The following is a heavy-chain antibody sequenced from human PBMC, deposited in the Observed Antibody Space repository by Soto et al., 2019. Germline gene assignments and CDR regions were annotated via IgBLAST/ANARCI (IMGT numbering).Heavy chain of an antibody. CDR2: IYYSGST. Sequence: PSETLSLTCTVSGGSISSSSYYWGWIRQPPGKGLEWIGSIYYSGSTYYNPSLKSRVTISVDTSKNQFSLKLSSVTAADTAVYYCASPIAAAGQFFRFGMDVWGQGTTVTVSS. D-gene: IGHD6-13*01. CDR1: GGSISSSSYY. V-gene: IGHV4-39*01. J-gene: IGHJ6*02. CDR3: ASPIAAAGQFFRFGMDV.